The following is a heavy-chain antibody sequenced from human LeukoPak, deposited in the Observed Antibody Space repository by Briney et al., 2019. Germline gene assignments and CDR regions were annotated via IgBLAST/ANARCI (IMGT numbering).Heavy chain of an antibody. J-gene: IGHJ4*02. CDR2: ISSSSSYI. CDR1: GFTFSSYS. D-gene: IGHD3-22*01. Sequence: GGSLRLSCAASGFTFSSYSMNWVRQAPGKGLEWVSSISSSSSYIYYADSVKGRFTISRDNAKSSLYLQMNSLRAEDTAVYYCARETGYYDSSGYYPYWGQGTLVTVSS. CDR3: ARETGYYDSSGYYPY. V-gene: IGHV3-21*01.